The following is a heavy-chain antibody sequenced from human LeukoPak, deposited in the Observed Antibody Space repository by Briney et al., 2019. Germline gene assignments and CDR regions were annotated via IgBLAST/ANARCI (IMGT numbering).Heavy chain of an antibody. CDR3: AKDLSITIFGARGWFDP. V-gene: IGHV3-30-3*01. D-gene: IGHD3-3*01. J-gene: IGHJ5*02. CDR1: GVIFSSSV. CDR2: ISYDGINK. Sequence: PGRSLRLSCTTSGVIFSSSVLHWVRQAPGKGLEWVAVISYDGINKYYADSVKGRFTISRDNSKNTLYLQMNSLRAEDTAVYYCAKDLSITIFGARGWFDPWGQGTLVTVSS.